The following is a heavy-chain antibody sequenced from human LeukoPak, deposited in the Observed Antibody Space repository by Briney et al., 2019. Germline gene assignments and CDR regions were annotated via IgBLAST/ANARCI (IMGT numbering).Heavy chain of an antibody. V-gene: IGHV3-74*01. CDR1: GFTFSNDW. Sequence: GGSLRLSCAASGFTFSNDWMHWVRQVPGKGLVWVSRINSDGITTTYADSVKGRFTISRDNAKNTLYLQMDSLRVEDTAVYYCTSALTTTRNAFDVWGQGTTVTVSS. J-gene: IGHJ3*01. CDR2: INSDGITT. D-gene: IGHD4-11*01. CDR3: TSALTTTRNAFDV.